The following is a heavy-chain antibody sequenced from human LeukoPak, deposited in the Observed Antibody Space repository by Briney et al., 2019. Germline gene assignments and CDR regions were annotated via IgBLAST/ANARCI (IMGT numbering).Heavy chain of an antibody. CDR3: ARMYGGDFLNQFDY. CDR1: GFSLSTSGMR. J-gene: IGHJ4*02. Sequence: SGPALVKPTQTLTLTCTFSGFSLSTSGMRVSWIRQPPGKALEWLARLDWDDDKFYSTSLKTRLTISKDTSKNQVVLTMTNMDPVDTATYYCARMYGGDFLNQFDYWGQGTLVTVSS. CDR2: LDWDDDK. V-gene: IGHV2-70*04. D-gene: IGHD2-21*02.